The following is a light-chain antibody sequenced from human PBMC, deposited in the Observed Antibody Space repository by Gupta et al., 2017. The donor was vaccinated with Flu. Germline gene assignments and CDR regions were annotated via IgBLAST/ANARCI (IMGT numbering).Light chain of an antibody. V-gene: IGLV3-21*02. CDR2: YDS. Sequence: SSVLTQPPSVSVATGQTARLPCGGSPIGSNIVHWSQQKPGQATMLVLVYDSNRPSAITDRVSSYNSANNATPLTSSVEAGDEGADSCHVRDAPSDSCVFGGGTKLTVL. J-gene: IGLJ3*02. CDR3: HVRDAPSDSCV. CDR1: PIGSNI.